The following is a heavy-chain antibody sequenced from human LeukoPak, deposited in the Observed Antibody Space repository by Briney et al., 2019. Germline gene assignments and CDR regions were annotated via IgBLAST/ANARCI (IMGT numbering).Heavy chain of an antibody. CDR2: INPSGDTT. V-gene: IGHV1-46*04. Sequence: GPVKVSCKAFRYTFRPYFMHSGRQAPGHELECVGLINPSGDTTSYAQQVRGRVTMTRDKSTSTLYMEMSSLRSEDRAVYYCAREADGYKRFDYWGQGTLVTVSS. J-gene: IGHJ4*02. CDR1: RYTFRPYF. D-gene: IGHD5-24*01. CDR3: AREADGYKRFDY.